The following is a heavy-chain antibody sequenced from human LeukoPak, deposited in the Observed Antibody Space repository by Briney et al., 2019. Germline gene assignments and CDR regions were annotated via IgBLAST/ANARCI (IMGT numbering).Heavy chain of an antibody. D-gene: IGHD2-21*02. CDR2: ISYDGNDY. Sequence: PGGSLRLSCAASGFTFSAYAMHWVRQAPGKGLEWVAIISYDGNDYNYADSVKGRFTISRDNSKNTLYLQMNSLRAEDTAVYYCARPAYCGGDCLGTEYFQHWGQGTLVTVSS. CDR3: ARPAYCGGDCLGTEYFQH. V-gene: IGHV3-30*04. J-gene: IGHJ1*01. CDR1: GFTFSAYA.